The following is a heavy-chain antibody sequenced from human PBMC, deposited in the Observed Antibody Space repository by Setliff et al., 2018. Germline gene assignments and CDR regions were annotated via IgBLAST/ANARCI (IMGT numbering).Heavy chain of an antibody. CDR3: ARDARDFWSGYSSHEGFDP. D-gene: IGHD3-3*01. J-gene: IGHJ5*02. Sequence: GASVKVSCKASGYTFTSYYMHWVRQAPGQGLEWMGIINPSGGSTSYAQKFQGRVTMTRDTSTSTVYMELSSLRSEDTAVYYCARDARDFWSGYSSHEGFDPWGQGTLGTVSS. CDR2: INPSGGST. CDR1: GYTFTSYY. V-gene: IGHV1-46*01.